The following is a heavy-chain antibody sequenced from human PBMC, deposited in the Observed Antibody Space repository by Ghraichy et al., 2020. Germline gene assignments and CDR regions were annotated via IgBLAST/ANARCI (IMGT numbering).Heavy chain of an antibody. CDR2: INRDGSSI. V-gene: IGHV3-74*01. CDR1: GFTFTTYW. CDR3: ARDFAMVRGAVDY. J-gene: IGHJ4*02. Sequence: GGSLRLSCAASGFTFTTYWMHWVRQAPGKGLVWVSRINRDGSSIGYADSVKGRFTLSRDNAKNTLYLQMNSLRAEDTAVYYCARDFAMVRGAVDYWGQGTLVTVSS. D-gene: IGHD3-10*01.